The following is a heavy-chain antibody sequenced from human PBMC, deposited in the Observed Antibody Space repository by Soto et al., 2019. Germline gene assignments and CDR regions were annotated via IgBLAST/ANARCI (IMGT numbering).Heavy chain of an antibody. CDR2: INHSGST. Sequence: SETLSLTCAVYGGSFSGYYWSWIRQPPGKGLEWIGEINHSGSTNYNPSLKSRVTISVDTSKNQFSLKLSSVTAADTAVYYCAREVLLRYFDYWGQGTLDTVSS. J-gene: IGHJ4*02. CDR3: AREVLLRYFDY. D-gene: IGHD3-9*01. CDR1: GGSFSGYY. V-gene: IGHV4-34*01.